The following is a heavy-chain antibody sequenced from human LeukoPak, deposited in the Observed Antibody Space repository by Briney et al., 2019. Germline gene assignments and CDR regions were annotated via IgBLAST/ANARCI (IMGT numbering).Heavy chain of an antibody. CDR1: GFTFGSYA. CDR2: VSRSGGST. V-gene: IGHV3-23*01. J-gene: IGHJ4*02. D-gene: IGHD3-9*01. Sequence: GGSLRLSCAASGFTFGSYAMSWVRQAPGKGLEWVSAVSRSGGSTYYADSVKGRFTISRDNSKNTLYLQMNSLRAEDMAVYYCAEEAYDILTAYVDYWGQGTLVTVSS. CDR3: AEEAYDILTAYVDY.